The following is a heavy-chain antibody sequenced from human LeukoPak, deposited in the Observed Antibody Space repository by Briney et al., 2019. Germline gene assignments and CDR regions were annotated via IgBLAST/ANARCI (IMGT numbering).Heavy chain of an antibody. Sequence: ASVKVSCKASGYTFTSYYMHWVRQAPGQGLEWMGIINPSGGSTSYAQKFQGRVTMIRDTSTSTVYMELSSLRSEDTAVYYCAREELRFLEWLSDPHDAFDIWGQGAMVTVSS. CDR1: GYTFTSYY. V-gene: IGHV1-46*01. CDR3: AREELRFLEWLSDPHDAFDI. J-gene: IGHJ3*02. D-gene: IGHD3-3*01. CDR2: INPSGGST.